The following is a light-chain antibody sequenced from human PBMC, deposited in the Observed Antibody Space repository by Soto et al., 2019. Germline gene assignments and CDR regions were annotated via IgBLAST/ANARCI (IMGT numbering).Light chain of an antibody. CDR1: RSNIGNNY. V-gene: IGLV1-51*01. CDR2: YSN. J-gene: IGLJ1*01. Sequence: QSVLTQPPSLSAAPGQTVTISCSGSRSNIGNNYVSWYQQFPGAAPKLLIYYSNKRPSGIPERFSAAKSGTSATLGITGLRTGDEADDYCGAWDGSLELYLFGTGTKLTVL. CDR3: GAWDGSLELYL.